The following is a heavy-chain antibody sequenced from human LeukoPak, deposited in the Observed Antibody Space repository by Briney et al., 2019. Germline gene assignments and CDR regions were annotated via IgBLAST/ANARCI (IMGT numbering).Heavy chain of an antibody. CDR1: SGSISSGGYY. CDR3: ARDRGDSSGYYTAGMDV. Sequence: PSETLSLTCTVSSGSISSGGYYWSWIRQHPGKGLEWIGYIYYSGSTYYNPSLKSRVTISVDTSKNQFSLKLSSVTAAGTAVYYCARDRGDSSGYYTAGMDVWGQGTTVTVSS. D-gene: IGHD3-22*01. V-gene: IGHV4-31*03. CDR2: IYYSGST. J-gene: IGHJ6*02.